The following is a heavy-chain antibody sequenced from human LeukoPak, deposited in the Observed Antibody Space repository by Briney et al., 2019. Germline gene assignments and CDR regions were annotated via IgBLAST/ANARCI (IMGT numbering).Heavy chain of an antibody. CDR3: AKAATPNTLDAFDI. V-gene: IGHV3-53*01. CDR1: GVTVSNNF. CDR2: IYGGGST. D-gene: IGHD1/OR15-1a*01. J-gene: IGHJ3*02. Sequence: GGSLRLSCAASGVTVSNNFMSWVRQAPGKGLEWVSVIYGGGSTYYADSVKGRFTISRDNSNNTVSLQMNSLRVDDTAVYYCAKAATPNTLDAFDIWGQGTMVTVSS.